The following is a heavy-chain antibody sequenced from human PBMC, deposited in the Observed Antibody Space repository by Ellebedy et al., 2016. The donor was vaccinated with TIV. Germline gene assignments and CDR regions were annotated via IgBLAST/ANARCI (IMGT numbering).Heavy chain of an antibody. CDR1: GFIFSSYG. J-gene: IGHJ6*02. CDR3: AKGTEGGTGTFYYYGMDV. D-gene: IGHD1-7*01. CDR2: ISFDGSNK. Sequence: GGSLRLSCEVSGFIFSSYGMFWVRQAPGKGLEWLAVISFDGSNKYYAESVKGRFTISRDNSKKTLYLQMNSLRDEDTAVYYCAKGTEGGTGTFYYYGMDVWGQGTTVTVSS. V-gene: IGHV3-30*18.